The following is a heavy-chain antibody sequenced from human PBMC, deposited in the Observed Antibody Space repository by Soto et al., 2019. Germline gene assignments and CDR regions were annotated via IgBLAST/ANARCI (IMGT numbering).Heavy chain of an antibody. Sequence: GGSLRLSCAASGFTFSDYYMSWIRQAPGKGLEWASYISSSGSTIYYADSVKGRFTISRDNVKKSLYLQMNSLRSDDTAVYYCAREGGPRALTMIDKIYYYGMDVWGQGTTVTVSS. D-gene: IGHD3-22*01. CDR1: GFTFSDYY. CDR3: AREGGPRALTMIDKIYYYGMDV. J-gene: IGHJ6*02. CDR2: ISSSGSTI. V-gene: IGHV3-11*01.